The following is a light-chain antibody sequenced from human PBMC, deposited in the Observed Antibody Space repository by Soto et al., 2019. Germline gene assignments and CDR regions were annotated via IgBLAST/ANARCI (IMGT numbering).Light chain of an antibody. CDR2: AAS. V-gene: IGKV1-39*01. CDR3: QQSSITPLA. Sequence: DIQMTQSPSSLSASVGDRVIITCRASQNINTYLNWDQQKPGTAPELLIYAASNLQNGVPSRFSGSGSGTDFTLPISGLQPADFANYYCQQSSITPLAFGQGTRVDIK. CDR1: QNINTY. J-gene: IGKJ1*01.